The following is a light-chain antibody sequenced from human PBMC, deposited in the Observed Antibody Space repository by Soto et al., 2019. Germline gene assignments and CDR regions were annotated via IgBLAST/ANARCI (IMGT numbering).Light chain of an antibody. V-gene: IGKV1-39*01. Sequence: DSQITRSPSSLSASVGYRFTITCLASQSISSYLNWYQQKPGKDPKILIYAASSLQSGVPSRLSGSGSGTDFTLTIRSMQPDDFATYYCKKYHTYSITFGQGTRREIK. CDR1: QSISSY. J-gene: IGKJ5*01. CDR3: KKYHTYSIT. CDR2: AAS.